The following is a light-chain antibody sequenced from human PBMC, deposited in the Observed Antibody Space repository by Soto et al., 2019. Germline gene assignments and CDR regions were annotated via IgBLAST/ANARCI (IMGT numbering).Light chain of an antibody. CDR2: KAS. CDR1: QSIGRW. CDR3: QEHNSYWT. V-gene: IGKV1-5*03. Sequence: DIQMTQSPSTLSAPVGDRVTITCRASQSIGRWLAWYQQKPGKVPKVLIYKASSLERGVPSRFSGSGSGTAFTLTISSLQPDDFATYYCQEHNSYWTFGQGTKVDIK. J-gene: IGKJ1*01.